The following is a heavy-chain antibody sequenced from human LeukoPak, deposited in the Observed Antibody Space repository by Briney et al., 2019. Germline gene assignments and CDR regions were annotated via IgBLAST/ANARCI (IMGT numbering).Heavy chain of an antibody. Sequence: PGRSLRLSCAASGFTFSSYGMHWVRQAPGKGLEWVAVISYDGSNKYYADSVKGRFTISRDNSKNTLYLQMNSLRSEDTAVYYCARVRGPLDYWGQGTLVTVSS. V-gene: IGHV3-30*03. CDR2: ISYDGSNK. CDR1: GFTFSSYG. J-gene: IGHJ4*02. CDR3: ARVRGPLDY.